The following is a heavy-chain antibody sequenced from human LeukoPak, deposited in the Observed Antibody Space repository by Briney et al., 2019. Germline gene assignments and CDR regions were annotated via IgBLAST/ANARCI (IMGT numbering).Heavy chain of an antibody. CDR2: ISYDGSNK. D-gene: IGHD5-18*01. Sequence: GGSLRLSCAAFGFTFSSYGMHWVRQAPGKGLEWVAVISYDGSNKYYADSVKGRFTISRDNSKNTLYLQMNSLRAEDTAVYYCAKVFKLWFSYYYYGMDVWGQGTTVTVSS. CDR1: GFTFSSYG. J-gene: IGHJ6*02. V-gene: IGHV3-30*18. CDR3: AKVFKLWFSYYYYGMDV.